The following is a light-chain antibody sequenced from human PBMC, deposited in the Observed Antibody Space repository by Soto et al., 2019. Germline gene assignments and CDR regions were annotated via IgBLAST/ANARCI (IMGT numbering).Light chain of an antibody. CDR3: QQRDIWPT. V-gene: IGKV3-11*01. Sequence: EIVLTQSPATLSLSPGERATLSCRASQSVNSFLAWYQQKPGQAPRLLIYDASNRATGIPARFSGSGSGTDLTLTISSLEPEDFAVYYCQQRDIWPTFGQGTKLEIK. J-gene: IGKJ2*01. CDR2: DAS. CDR1: QSVNSF.